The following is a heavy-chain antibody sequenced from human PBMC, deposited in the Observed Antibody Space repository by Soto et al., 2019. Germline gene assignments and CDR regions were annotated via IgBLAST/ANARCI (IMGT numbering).Heavy chain of an antibody. V-gene: IGHV1-69*13. D-gene: IGHD4-17*01. CDR1: GGTFSSYA. CDR3: ARDSTVVTPGYFDY. J-gene: IGHJ4*02. Sequence: SVKVSCTASGGTFSSYAISWVRQAPGQGLEWMGGIIPIFGTANYAQKFQGRVTITADESTSTAYMELSSLRSEDTAVYYCARDSTVVTPGYFDYWGQGTLVTVSS. CDR2: IIPIFGTA.